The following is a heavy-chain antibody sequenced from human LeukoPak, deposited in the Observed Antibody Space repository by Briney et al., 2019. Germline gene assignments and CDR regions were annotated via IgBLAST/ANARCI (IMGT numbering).Heavy chain of an antibody. CDR1: GYTFTTYY. Sequence: ASVTVSCKASGYTFTTYYIHWVRRAPGQGLEWMGWINPNTGVTESPQRFQGRVTMTRDTSSRTAYMELSRLTSDDTAVYYCTRDHCTSFDCYENNYHGLDAWGQGTTVTVSS. CDR2: INPNTGVT. J-gene: IGHJ6*02. V-gene: IGHV1-2*02. D-gene: IGHD2-21*02. CDR3: TRDHCTSFDCYENNYHGLDA.